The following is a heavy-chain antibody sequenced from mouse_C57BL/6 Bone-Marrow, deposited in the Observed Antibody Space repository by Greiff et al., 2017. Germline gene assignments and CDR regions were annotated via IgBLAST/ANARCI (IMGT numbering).Heavy chain of an antibody. Sequence: EVQGVESGGGLVKPGGSLKLSCAASGFTFSSYAMSWVRQTPEKRLEWVATISDGGSYTYYPDNVKGRFTISRDNAKNNLYLQMSHLKSEDTAMYYCARDTLITTVVSSFDYWGQGTTLTVSS. CDR1: GFTFSSYA. CDR2: ISDGGSYT. J-gene: IGHJ2*01. V-gene: IGHV5-4*01. D-gene: IGHD1-1*01. CDR3: ARDTLITTVVSSFDY.